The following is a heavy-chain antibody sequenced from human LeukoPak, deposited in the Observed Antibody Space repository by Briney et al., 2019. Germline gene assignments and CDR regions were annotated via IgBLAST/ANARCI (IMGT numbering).Heavy chain of an antibody. Sequence: SETLSLTCTVSGRSISSYYWSWIRQPPGEKLEWIGYLYYSGSTNYNPSLGSRVTISADPSKNQFSLKLTSVTAADTAVYYCARDAKLLGAFDLWGPGTMVTVSS. CDR3: ARDAKLLGAFDL. J-gene: IGHJ3*01. V-gene: IGHV4-59*01. CDR1: GRSISSYY. CDR2: LYYSGST.